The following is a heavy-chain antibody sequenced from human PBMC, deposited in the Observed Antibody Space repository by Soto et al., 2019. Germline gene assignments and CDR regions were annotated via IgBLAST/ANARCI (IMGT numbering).Heavy chain of an antibody. V-gene: IGHV3-15*01. CDR3: TTGWCCNPDCSSTSCSDAFDI. CDR1: GFTFSNAW. D-gene: IGHD2-2*01. J-gene: IGHJ3*02. CDR2: IKSKTDGGTT. Sequence: GGSLRLSCAASGFTFSNAWMSWVRQAPGKGLEWVGRIKSKTDGGTTDYAAPVKGRFTISRDDSKNTLYLQMNSLKTEDTAVYYCTTGWCCNPDCSSTSCSDAFDIWGQGTMVTVSS.